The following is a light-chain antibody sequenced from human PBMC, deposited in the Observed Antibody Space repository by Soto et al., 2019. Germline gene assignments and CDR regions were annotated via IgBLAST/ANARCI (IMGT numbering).Light chain of an antibody. CDR2: AVT. J-gene: IGLJ1*01. Sequence: QAVVTQPRSVSGSPGQSVTISCTGTSSDVDVSKYVSWHQHHPGKAPKLLIYAVTSRPSGVSYRFSGSKSGNTASLTISGLQAEDEAEYYCSSYTTNGSYVFGTGTKLTVL. CDR3: SSYTTNGSYV. CDR1: SSDVDVSKY. V-gene: IGLV2-14*01.